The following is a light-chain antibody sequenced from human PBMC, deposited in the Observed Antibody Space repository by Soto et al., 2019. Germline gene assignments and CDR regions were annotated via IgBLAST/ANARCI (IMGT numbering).Light chain of an antibody. CDR3: QHYTSYSEA. CDR2: KAS. CDR1: QTISSW. V-gene: IGKV1-5*03. Sequence: DIQITQSPSTLSGSEGDRVTITCRASQTISSWLAWYQQKPGKAPKLLIYKASTLKSGVPSRFSGSGSGTEFTLTISSLKPDDCATYYCQHYTSYSEAFGQGTKVDI. J-gene: IGKJ1*01.